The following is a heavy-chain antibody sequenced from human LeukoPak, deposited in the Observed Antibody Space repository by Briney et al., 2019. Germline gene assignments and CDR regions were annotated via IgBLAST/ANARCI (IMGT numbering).Heavy chain of an antibody. CDR1: GFTFSSYS. CDR2: ISSSSSYI. D-gene: IGHD6-19*01. V-gene: IGHV3-21*01. Sequence: GGSLRLSCAASGFTFSSYSMNWVRQAPGKGLEWVSSISSSSSYIYYADSVKGRSTISRDNAKNSLYLQINSLRAEDTAVYYCAILSSGVDYWGQGTLVTVSS. CDR3: AILSSGVDY. J-gene: IGHJ4*02.